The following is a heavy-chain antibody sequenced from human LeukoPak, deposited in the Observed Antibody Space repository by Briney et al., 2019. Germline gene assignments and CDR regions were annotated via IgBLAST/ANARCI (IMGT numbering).Heavy chain of an antibody. V-gene: IGHV1-69*05. CDR3: ARDLGAVAGTNWFDP. CDR1: GGTFSSYA. CDR2: IIPIFGTA. D-gene: IGHD6-19*01. Sequence: ASVKVSCKASGGTFSSYAISWVRQAPGQGLEWMGGIIPIFGTANYAQKFQGRVTITTDESTSTAYMELSSLRSEDTAVYYCARDLGAVAGTNWFDPWGQGTLVTVSS. J-gene: IGHJ5*02.